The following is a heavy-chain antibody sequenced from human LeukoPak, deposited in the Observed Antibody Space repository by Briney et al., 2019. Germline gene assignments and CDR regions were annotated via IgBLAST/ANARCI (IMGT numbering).Heavy chain of an antibody. D-gene: IGHD2/OR15-2a*01. J-gene: IGHJ4*02. CDR2: ISGSGGST. V-gene: IGHV3-23*01. Sequence: PGGSLRLSCAASGNYWMHWVRQAPGKGLEWVSAISGSGGSTYYADSVKGRFTISRDNSKNTLYLQMNSLRAEDTAVYYCAKDRTYYSYFDYWGQGTLVTVSS. CDR3: AKDRTYYSYFDY. CDR1: GNYW.